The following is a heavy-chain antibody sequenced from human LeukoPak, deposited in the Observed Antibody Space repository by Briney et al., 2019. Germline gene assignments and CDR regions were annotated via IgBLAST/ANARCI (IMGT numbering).Heavy chain of an antibody. CDR2: IRRTGTIT. D-gene: IGHD3-10*01. CDR3: AGEMDSGSYLAY. CDR1: GFTFSNYN. J-gene: IGHJ4*02. V-gene: IGHV3-48*01. Sequence: GGSLRLSCAAPGFTFSNYNMNWVRQAPGKGLEWISFIRRTGTITYYSDSVKGRFTVSRGDATNSLYLQMNSLRADDTAVYYCAGEMDSGSYLAYWGQGALVTVSS.